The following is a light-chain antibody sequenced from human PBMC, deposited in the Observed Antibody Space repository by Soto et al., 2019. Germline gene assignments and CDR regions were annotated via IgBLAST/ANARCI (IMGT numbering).Light chain of an antibody. J-gene: IGLJ1*01. CDR1: VGL. Sequence: QSALTHPASLSGSPGQSITISCTGTVGLVSWYQQHPGKVPKLIIYDDTKRPSGVSSRFSGSKSGNTASLTISGLQTEDEADYYCCLYVGGRTYVFGTGTKVTVL. CDR3: CLYVGGRTYV. V-gene: IGLV2-23*01. CDR2: DDT.